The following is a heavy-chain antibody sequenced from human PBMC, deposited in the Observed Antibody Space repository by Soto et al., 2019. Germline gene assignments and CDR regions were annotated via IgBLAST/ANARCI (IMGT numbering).Heavy chain of an antibody. CDR2: IIPIFGTT. D-gene: IGHD2-15*01. Sequence: GASVKVSCKASGGTFSTYAINWVRQAPGQGLECLGGIIPIFGTTNYAQKFQGRVTITADESTSTACMELSSLTSEDTAVYYCVRDDPGHCSGGSCKFYSGMDVWGQGTTVTVSS. CDR3: VRDDPGHCSGGSCKFYSGMDV. J-gene: IGHJ6*02. CDR1: GGTFSTYA. V-gene: IGHV1-69*13.